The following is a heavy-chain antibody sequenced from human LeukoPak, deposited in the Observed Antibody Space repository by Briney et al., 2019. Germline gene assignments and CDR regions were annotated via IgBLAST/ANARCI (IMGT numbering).Heavy chain of an antibody. V-gene: IGHV3-74*01. J-gene: IGHJ6*02. D-gene: IGHD3-10*01. Sequence: GGSLRLSCAASGFTFGNCWMDGVRQVPGKGEVWVARIDSDGVNTRYADSVKGRFTISRDNANNTLFLQMNSLRAEDSAVYYCGRDSWGSGSDFYYGVDVWGQGTTVTVSS. CDR1: GFTFGNCW. CDR3: GRDSWGSGSDFYYGVDV. CDR2: IDSDGVNT.